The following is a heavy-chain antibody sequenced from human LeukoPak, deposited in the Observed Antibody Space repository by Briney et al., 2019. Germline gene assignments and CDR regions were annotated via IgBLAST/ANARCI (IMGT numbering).Heavy chain of an antibody. Sequence: GGSLRLSCAASGFTVRSNYMSWVRQAPGKGLEWVSVIYSGGSTYYADSVKGRFTISRDNSKNTLYLQVNSLRAEDTAVYYCARGGPAAGRFDYWGQGTLVTVSS. J-gene: IGHJ4*02. CDR2: IYSGGST. D-gene: IGHD6-13*01. V-gene: IGHV3-66*01. CDR1: GFTVRSNY. CDR3: ARGGPAAGRFDY.